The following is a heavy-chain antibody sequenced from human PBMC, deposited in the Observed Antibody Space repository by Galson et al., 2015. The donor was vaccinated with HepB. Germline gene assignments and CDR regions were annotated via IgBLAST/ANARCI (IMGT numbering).Heavy chain of an antibody. CDR3: VKFNSSSRAFDI. D-gene: IGHD6-6*01. CDR1: GFTFSNYA. Sequence: SLRLSCAASGFTFSNYAMDWARQAPGKGLEYVSSISTNGDRTSYADSVKGRFTISRDNSKYTLYVQMSSLRAEDTAVYYCVKFNSSSRAFDIWGQGTMVTVSP. V-gene: IGHV3-64*05. J-gene: IGHJ3*02. CDR2: ISTNGDRT.